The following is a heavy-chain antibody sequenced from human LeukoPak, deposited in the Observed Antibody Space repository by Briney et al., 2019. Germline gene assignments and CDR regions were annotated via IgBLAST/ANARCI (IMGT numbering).Heavy chain of an antibody. CDR1: GGSFSGYY. D-gene: IGHD3-22*01. CDR3: ARANYYDSGGFLPVVYPSDY. J-gene: IGHJ4*02. CDR2: IYYSGST. V-gene: IGHV4-34*09. Sequence: TSETLSLTCAVYGGSFSGYYWSWIRQPPGKGLEWIGYIYYSGSTYYNPSLKSRVTISLDTSKNQFSLKLSSVTAADTAVYYCARANYYDSGGFLPVVYPSDYWGQGTLVTVSS.